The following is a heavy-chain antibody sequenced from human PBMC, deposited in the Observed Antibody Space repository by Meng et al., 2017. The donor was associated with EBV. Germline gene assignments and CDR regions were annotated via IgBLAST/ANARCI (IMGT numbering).Heavy chain of an antibody. CDR1: GYTFTSYA. J-gene: IGHJ5*02. Sequence: VPLVQSGAEVKKAGASGKVSCKASGYTFTSYAMHWVRQAPGQRLEWMGWINAGNGNTKYSQKFQGRVTITRDTSASTAYMELSSLRSEDTAVYYCARRGGVADWFDPWGQGTLVTVSS. CDR2: INAGNGNT. V-gene: IGHV1-3*01. D-gene: IGHD2-15*01. CDR3: ARRGGVADWFDP.